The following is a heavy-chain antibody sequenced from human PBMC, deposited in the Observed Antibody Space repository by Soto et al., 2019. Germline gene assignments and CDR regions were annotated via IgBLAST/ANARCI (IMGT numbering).Heavy chain of an antibody. Sequence: ASVKVSCKASGYTFTSYAMHWVRQAPGQRLEWMGWINAGNGNTKYSQKFQGRVTITRDTSVSTAYMELSSLRSEDTAVYYCARGGDYSNYRSYYYMDVWGKGTTVTVSS. D-gene: IGHD4-4*01. CDR2: INAGNGNT. J-gene: IGHJ6*03. CDR1: GYTFTSYA. V-gene: IGHV1-3*01. CDR3: ARGGDYSNYRSYYYMDV.